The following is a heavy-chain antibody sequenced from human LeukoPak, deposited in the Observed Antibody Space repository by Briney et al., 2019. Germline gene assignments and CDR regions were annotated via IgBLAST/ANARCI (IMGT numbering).Heavy chain of an antibody. V-gene: IGHV3-33*08. CDR1: GXTFSGYE. CDR2: IWFDAGSQ. Sequence: GGSLRLSCAASGXTFSGYEMNWVRQAPGKGREWVAGIWFDAGSQYYADSVKGRFIISRDNPKSTLYLQMNSLRVDDTAIYYCARDELLSYYFNYWGQGTLVIVST. D-gene: IGHD1-26*01. J-gene: IGHJ4*02. CDR3: ARDELLSYYFNY.